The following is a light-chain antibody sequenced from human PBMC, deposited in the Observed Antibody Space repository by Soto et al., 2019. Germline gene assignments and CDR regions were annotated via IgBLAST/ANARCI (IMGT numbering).Light chain of an antibody. V-gene: IGKV1-33*01. J-gene: IGKJ4*01. CDR2: DAS. CDR1: QDISNY. CDR3: QQYNIYSLT. Sequence: DIQMTQSPSSLSASVGDRVTITCQASQDISNYLNWYQQKPGKAPKLLIYDASNLETGVPSRFSGSGSGTDFTFTISSLQPEDIATYYCQQYNIYSLTFGGGTKVEIK.